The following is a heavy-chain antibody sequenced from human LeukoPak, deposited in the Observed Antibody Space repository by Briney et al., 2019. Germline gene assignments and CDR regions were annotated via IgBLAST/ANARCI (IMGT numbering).Heavy chain of an antibody. CDR1: GFTFTSYD. D-gene: IGHD5-24*01. J-gene: IGHJ4*02. Sequence: ASVKVSCKASGFTFTSYDINWVRQAPGQGLEWMGWINTNTGNPTYAQGFTGRFVFSLDTSVSTAYLQISSLKAEDTAVYYCARALPFPATTPYYFDYWGQGTLVTVSS. CDR3: ARALPFPATTPYYFDY. V-gene: IGHV7-4-1*02. CDR2: INTNTGNP.